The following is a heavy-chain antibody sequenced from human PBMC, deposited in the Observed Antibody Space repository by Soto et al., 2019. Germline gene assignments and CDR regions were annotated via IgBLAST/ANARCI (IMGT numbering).Heavy chain of an antibody. CDR2: ISAYNGNT. J-gene: IGHJ5*02. CDR3: ARIPFDRPPEAT. D-gene: IGHD3-9*01. CDR1: GDTFTSYG. Sequence: GASVKVSCKASGDTFTSYGISWVRQAPGQGPEWMGWISAYNGNTNYAQKLQGRVTMTTDTSTSTAYMELRSLRSDDTAVYYCARIPFDRPPEATWGKGTLVTVSS. V-gene: IGHV1-18*01.